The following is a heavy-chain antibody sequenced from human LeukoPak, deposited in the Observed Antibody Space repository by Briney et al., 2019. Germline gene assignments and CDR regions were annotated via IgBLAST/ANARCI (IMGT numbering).Heavy chain of an antibody. J-gene: IGHJ3*02. V-gene: IGHV4-59*01. Sequence: WETLTLTCTASGGTISSYYWSWIRQPPGKGLEWIGYMYYSGSSDYSSSLKSRGTISVDTSKNQLSLKLSSVTAADTAMYYCARGIFGVVFNAFDIWGQGTTVTVSS. CDR3: ARGIFGVVFNAFDI. D-gene: IGHD3-3*01. CDR2: MYYSGSS. CDR1: GGTISSYY.